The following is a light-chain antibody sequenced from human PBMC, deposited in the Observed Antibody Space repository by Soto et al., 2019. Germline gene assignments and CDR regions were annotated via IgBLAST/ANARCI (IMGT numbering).Light chain of an antibody. J-gene: IGKJ1*01. CDR3: LQYQSYWT. V-gene: IGKV1-5*03. Sequence: DIQMTQSPSTLSASVGDRVSITCRASQSISRQLAWYQQKPGKAPNLLIYQASNLXXGVPSRFTGSGSGTXXXXXXXSLQPDDLATYXCLQYQSYWTFGQGTKVEVK. CDR2: QAS. CDR1: QSISRQ.